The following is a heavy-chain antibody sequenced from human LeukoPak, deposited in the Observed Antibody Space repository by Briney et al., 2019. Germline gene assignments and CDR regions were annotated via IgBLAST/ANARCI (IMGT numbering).Heavy chain of an antibody. CDR3: ARGRTTSVRTIGGMDV. D-gene: IGHD1/OR15-1a*01. CDR1: GYTFTNYD. Sequence: GASVKVSCKASGYTFTNYDIHWVRQATGQGLEWMGWMNPHSDNTAYAQKFQGRVTMTRNTSISTAYMELTSLRSEDTAVYYRARGRTTSVRTIGGMDVWGQGTTVTVSS. CDR2: MNPHSDNT. V-gene: IGHV1-8*01. J-gene: IGHJ6*02.